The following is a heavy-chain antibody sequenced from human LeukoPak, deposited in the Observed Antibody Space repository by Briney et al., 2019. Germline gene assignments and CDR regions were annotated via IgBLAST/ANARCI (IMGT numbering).Heavy chain of an antibody. CDR3: ARALGSISYYYYYYGMDV. V-gene: IGHV1-2*02. J-gene: IGHJ6*02. CDR1: GYTFTGHY. CDR2: INPNSGGT. Sequence: ASVKVSCKASGYTFTGHYMHWVRQAPGQGLEWMGWINPNSGGTNYAQKFQGRVTMTRDTSISTAYMELSRLRSDDTAVYYCARALGSISYYYYYYGMDVWGQGTTVTVSS. D-gene: IGHD2-2*01.